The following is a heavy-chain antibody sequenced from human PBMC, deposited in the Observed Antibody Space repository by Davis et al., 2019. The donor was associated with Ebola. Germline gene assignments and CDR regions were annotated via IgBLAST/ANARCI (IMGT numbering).Heavy chain of an antibody. CDR1: GGSISSYY. CDR3: ARDRVGTVTTSYGMDV. Sequence: SETLSLTCTVSGGSISSYYWSWIRQPPGKGLEWIGYIYHSGSTYYSPSLKSRVTISVDRSKNQFSLKLSSVTAADTAVYYCARDRVGTVTTSYGMDVWGQGTTVTVSS. J-gene: IGHJ6*02. V-gene: IGHV4-59*12. CDR2: IYHSGST. D-gene: IGHD4-17*01.